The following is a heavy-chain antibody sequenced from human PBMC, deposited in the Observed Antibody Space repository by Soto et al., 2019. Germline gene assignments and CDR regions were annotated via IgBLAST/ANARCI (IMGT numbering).Heavy chain of an antibody. CDR2: IIPIFGTT. CDR3: AKGEGRSWYFWFVP. V-gene: IGHV1-69*13. CDR1: GGTFSNFT. D-gene: IGHD6-13*01. Sequence: SVKVSCKASGGTFSNFTISWVRQAPGQGLEWMGGIIPIFGTTNYAQKFRGRITITADESTSTAYMELSSLISEDTAVYYCAKGEGRSWYFWFVPWGQGTLVAVSS. J-gene: IGHJ5*02.